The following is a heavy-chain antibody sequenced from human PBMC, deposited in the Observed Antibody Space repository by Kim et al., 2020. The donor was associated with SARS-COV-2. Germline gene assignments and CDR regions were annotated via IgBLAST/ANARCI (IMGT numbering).Heavy chain of an antibody. D-gene: IGHD6-19*01. J-gene: IGHJ4*02. CDR3: ARDKYGSGWSESDY. CDR1: GFTFSSYS. Sequence: GGSLRLSCAASGFTFSSYSMNWVRQAPGKGLEWVSSISSSSSYIYYADSVKGRFTISRDNAKNSLYLQMNSLRAEDTAVYYCARDKYGSGWSESDYWGQGTLVTVSS. V-gene: IGHV3-21*01. CDR2: ISSSSSYI.